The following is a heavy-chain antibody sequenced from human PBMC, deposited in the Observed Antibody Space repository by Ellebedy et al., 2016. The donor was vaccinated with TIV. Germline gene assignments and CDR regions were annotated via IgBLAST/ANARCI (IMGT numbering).Heavy chain of an antibody. CDR3: AKLRQSPVVPEANYNFDY. J-gene: IGHJ4*02. CDR2: INHSGSS. Sequence: GSLRLSXVVYGGTFSDYYWSWIRQSPGKGLEWIGEINHSGSSNYNPSLKSRVTISVDTSKNQFSLKLSSVTAADTAVYYCAKLRQSPVVPEANYNFDYWGQGILVTVSS. V-gene: IGHV4-34*08. D-gene: IGHD2-15*01. CDR1: GGTFSDYY.